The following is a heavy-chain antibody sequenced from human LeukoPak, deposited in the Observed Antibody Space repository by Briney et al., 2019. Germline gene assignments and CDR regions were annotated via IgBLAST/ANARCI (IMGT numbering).Heavy chain of an antibody. J-gene: IGHJ5*01. CDR1: GFTFISYA. CDR2: ISGSGGTT. CDR3: ATGYSDSLRSPLDS. Sequence: TGGSLRLSCAASGFTFISYAMNWVRQAPGKGLEWVSVISGSGGTTYYADSVKGRFTISRDDSKNTLFLQMNSLRAEDTAVYYCATGYSDSLRSPLDSWGQGTLVTVSS. D-gene: IGHD3-22*01. V-gene: IGHV3-23*01.